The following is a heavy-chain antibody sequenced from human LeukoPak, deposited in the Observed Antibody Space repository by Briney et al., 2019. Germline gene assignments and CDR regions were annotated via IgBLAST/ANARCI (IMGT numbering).Heavy chain of an antibody. Sequence: PGGSLRLSCSASGFTFSSYAMHWVRQAPGKGLEYVSAISSNGGSTYYADSVKGRFTISRDNSKNTLYLQMSSLRAEDTAVYYCVRVIKYCSSTSCYAGWDYYYGMDVWRQGTTVTVSS. D-gene: IGHD2-2*01. CDR3: VRVIKYCSSTSCYAGWDYYYGMDV. CDR1: GFTFSSYA. CDR2: ISSNGGST. V-gene: IGHV3-64D*09. J-gene: IGHJ6*02.